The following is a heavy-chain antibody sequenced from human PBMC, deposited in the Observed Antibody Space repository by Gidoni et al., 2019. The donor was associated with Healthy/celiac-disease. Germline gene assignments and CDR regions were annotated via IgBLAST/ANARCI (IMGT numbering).Heavy chain of an antibody. Sequence: QVQLQESGPGLVKPSETLSLTCTVSGGSVSRGSYYWSWIRQPPGKGLEWIGYIYYSGSTNYNPSLKSRVTISVDTSKNQFSLKLSSVTAADTAVYYCARASLAGILTGYWFDPWGQGTLVTVSS. CDR2: IYYSGST. J-gene: IGHJ5*02. CDR1: GGSVSRGSYY. CDR3: ARASLAGILTGYWFDP. D-gene: IGHD3-9*01. V-gene: IGHV4-61*01.